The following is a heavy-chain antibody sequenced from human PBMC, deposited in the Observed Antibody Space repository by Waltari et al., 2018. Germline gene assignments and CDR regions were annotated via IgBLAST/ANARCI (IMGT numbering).Heavy chain of an antibody. J-gene: IGHJ6*02. D-gene: IGHD3-22*01. CDR2: IDWDDDK. CDR3: ARIRYYYDSRVSDYLYYYGMDV. Sequence: QVTLRESGPALVKPTQTLTLTCTFSGFSLSTSGMCVSWIRQPPGKALEGLARIDWDDDKYYSTSLKTRLTISKDTSKNQVVLTMTNMDPVDTATYYCARIRYYYDSRVSDYLYYYGMDVWGQGTTVTVSS. CDR1: GFSLSTSGMC. V-gene: IGHV2-70*15.